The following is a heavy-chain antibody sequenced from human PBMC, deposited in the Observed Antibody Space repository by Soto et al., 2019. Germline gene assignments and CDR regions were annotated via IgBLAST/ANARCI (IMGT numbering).Heavy chain of an antibody. CDR2: ITGSGDTT. CDR1: GFTFSSSA. Sequence: PGGSLRLSCAASGFTFSSSAMSWVRQAPGKGLECVSVITGSGDTTHYADSVKGRFTISRDNSKNTLSLQMHSVRAEDTALYYCAKVLVGSTMGTFDSWGQGTLVTVSS. D-gene: IGHD1-26*01. J-gene: IGHJ4*02. V-gene: IGHV3-23*01. CDR3: AKVLVGSTMGTFDS.